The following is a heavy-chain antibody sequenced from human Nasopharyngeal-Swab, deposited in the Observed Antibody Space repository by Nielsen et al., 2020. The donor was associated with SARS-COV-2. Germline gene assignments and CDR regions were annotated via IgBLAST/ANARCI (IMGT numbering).Heavy chain of an antibody. D-gene: IGHD2-2*01. CDR3: ARGGAGVVPSPVLGLGPYYSYYYMDV. Sequence: WIRQRPGKGLEWMGEVSQGGGTNYNPSLKNRVTISVATAKNQFSLKLSPVTAAETAVYYCARGGAGVVPSPVLGLGPYYSYYYMDVWGKGTTVTVSS. J-gene: IGHJ6*03. V-gene: IGHV4-34*01. CDR2: VSQGGGT.